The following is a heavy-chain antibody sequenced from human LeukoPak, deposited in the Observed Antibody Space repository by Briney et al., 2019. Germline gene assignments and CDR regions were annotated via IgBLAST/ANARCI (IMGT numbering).Heavy chain of an antibody. CDR2: INHSGST. Sequence: PGGSLRLSCAASGFTFSDYYMSWIRQPPGKGLEWIGEINHSGSTNYNPSLKSRVTISVDTSKNQFSLKLSSVTAADTAVYYCARLYSGSYIYWGQGTLVTVSS. V-gene: IGHV4-34*01. CDR1: GFTFSDYY. CDR3: ARLYSGSYIY. J-gene: IGHJ4*02. D-gene: IGHD1-26*01.